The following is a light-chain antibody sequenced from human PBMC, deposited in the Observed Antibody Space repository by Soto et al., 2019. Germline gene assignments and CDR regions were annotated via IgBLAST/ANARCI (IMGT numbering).Light chain of an antibody. Sequence: QSVLTQPPSVSGAPGQRVTISCTGTSSNIGAGYDVHWYHQLPGTAPKLLIYANSNRPSGVPDRFSGSKSGTSASLAITGLQAEDEADYSCWSYASSLSYVFGTGTKLTVL. CDR1: SSNIGAGYD. V-gene: IGLV1-40*01. CDR3: WSYASSLSYV. CDR2: ANS. J-gene: IGLJ1*01.